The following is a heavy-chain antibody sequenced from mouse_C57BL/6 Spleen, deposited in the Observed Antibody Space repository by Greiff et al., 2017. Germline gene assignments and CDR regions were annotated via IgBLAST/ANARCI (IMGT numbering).Heavy chain of an antibody. CDR3: ASSPYYYGSSYGYFDV. CDR2: INPNNGGT. CDR1: GYTFTDYN. D-gene: IGHD1-1*01. J-gene: IGHJ1*03. V-gene: IGHV1-22*01. Sequence: VQLQQSGPELVKPGASVKMSCKASGYTFTDYNMHWVKQSHGKSLEWIGYINPNNGGTSYNQKFKGKATLTVNKSSSTAYMELLSLTSEDSAFYYCASSPYYYGSSYGYFDVWGTGTTVTVSS.